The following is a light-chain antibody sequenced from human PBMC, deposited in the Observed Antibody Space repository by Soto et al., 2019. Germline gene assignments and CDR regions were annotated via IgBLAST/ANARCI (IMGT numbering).Light chain of an antibody. CDR3: YHYGTSPLA. CDR2: LAS. Sequence: EIVLTQSPGMLSFSRGERATLSCRASQSVSSASLAWYQQKPGQAPRLLIYLASRRAAGIPDRFSGNGSGTVFTVGISTVEPADFAVYYCYHYGTSPLAFGGGNKVEIK. V-gene: IGKV3-20*01. CDR1: QSVSSAS. J-gene: IGKJ4*02.